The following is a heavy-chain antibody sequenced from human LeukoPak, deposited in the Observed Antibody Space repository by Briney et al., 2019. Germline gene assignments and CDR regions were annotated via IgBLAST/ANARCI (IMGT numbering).Heavy chain of an antibody. V-gene: IGHV3-30*18. CDR1: GFTLSSYG. J-gene: IGHJ4*02. Sequence: PGGSLRLSCAASGFTLSSYGMHWVRQAPGKGLEWVAVISYDGSNKYYADSVKGRFTISRDSSKNTLYLQMNSLRAEDTAVYYCAKDLGREPQLSGYWGQGTLVTVSS. CDR3: AKDLGREPQLSGY. D-gene: IGHD5-24*01. CDR2: ISYDGSNK.